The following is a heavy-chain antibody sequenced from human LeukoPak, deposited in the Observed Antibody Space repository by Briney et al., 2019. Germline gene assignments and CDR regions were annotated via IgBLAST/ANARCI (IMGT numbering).Heavy chain of an antibody. CDR1: GFTFSSYA. D-gene: IGHD2-2*02. J-gene: IGHJ6*02. Sequence: PGGSLRLSCAASGFTFSSYAMNWVRQAPGKGLEWVAVISYDGSNKYYADSVKGRFTISRDNSKNTLYLQMNSLRAEDTAVYYCARDHCSSTSCYKGRLDVWGQGTTVTVSS. CDR2: ISYDGSNK. CDR3: ARDHCSSTSCYKGRLDV. V-gene: IGHV3-30*04.